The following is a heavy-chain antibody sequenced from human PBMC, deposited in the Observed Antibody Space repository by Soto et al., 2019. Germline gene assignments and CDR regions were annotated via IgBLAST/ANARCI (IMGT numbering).Heavy chain of an antibody. D-gene: IGHD4-4*01. CDR1: GFNFSAYW. CDR2: INQDGDAK. CDR3: ASTRLHDY. V-gene: IGHV3-7*01. Sequence: EVQLVESGGDLVQQGGSLRLSCAASGFNFSAYWMSWVRQAPGKGLEWVANINQDGDAKNYVDSVKGRFTISRDNAKNSLYLQMNRLRAEDTAMYYCASTRLHDYWGQGALVAVSS. J-gene: IGHJ4*02.